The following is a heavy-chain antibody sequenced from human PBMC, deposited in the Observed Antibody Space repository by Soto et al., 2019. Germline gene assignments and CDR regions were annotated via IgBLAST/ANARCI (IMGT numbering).Heavy chain of an antibody. J-gene: IGHJ6*02. D-gene: IGHD1-1*01. CDR2: ISYDGSNK. CDR3: ARDLEPSPPYYYGMDV. Sequence: QVQLVESGGGVVQPGRSLRLSCAASGFTFSSYAMHWVRQAPGKGLEWVAVISYDGSNKYYADSVKGRFTISRDNSKNTLYLQMNSLRAEDTAVYYCARDLEPSPPYYYGMDVWGQGTTVTVSS. CDR1: GFTFSSYA. V-gene: IGHV3-30-3*01.